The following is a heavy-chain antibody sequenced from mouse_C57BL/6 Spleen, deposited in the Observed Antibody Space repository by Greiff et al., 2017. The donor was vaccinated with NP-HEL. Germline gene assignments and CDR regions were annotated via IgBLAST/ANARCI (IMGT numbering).Heavy chain of an antibody. V-gene: IGHV1-26*01. Sequence: EVQLHQSGPELVKPGASVKISCKASGYTFTDYYMNWVKQSHGKSLEWIGDINPNNGGTSYNQKFKGKATLTVDKSSSTAYMELRSLTSEDSAVYYCARDYYGLYFDVWGTGTTVTVSS. CDR2: INPNNGGT. J-gene: IGHJ1*03. CDR3: ARDYYGLYFDV. D-gene: IGHD1-1*01. CDR1: GYTFTDYY.